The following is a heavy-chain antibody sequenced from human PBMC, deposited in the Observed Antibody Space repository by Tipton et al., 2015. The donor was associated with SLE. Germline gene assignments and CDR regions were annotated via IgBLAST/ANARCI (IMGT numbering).Heavy chain of an antibody. D-gene: IGHD5-12*01. J-gene: IGHJ4*02. CDR2: INWNSDNR. Sequence: SLRLSCVASGFTFNDYAMHWVRQAPGRGLEWVSGINWNSDNRGYADCVKGRFTISRDNAKNSLYLQINSLRPEDTALYYCAKDIGNSGYLFDYWGQGALVTVSS. CDR3: AKDIGNSGYLFDY. V-gene: IGHV3-9*01. CDR1: GFTFNDYA.